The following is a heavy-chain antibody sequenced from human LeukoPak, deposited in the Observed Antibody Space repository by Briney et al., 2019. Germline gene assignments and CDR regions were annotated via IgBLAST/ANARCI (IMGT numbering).Heavy chain of an antibody. D-gene: IGHD2-2*01. V-gene: IGHV1-69*04. CDR2: IIPILGIA. CDR1: GGTFSSYT. Sequence: SVKVSCKASGGTFSSYTISWVRQAPGQGLEWMGRIIPILGIANYAQKFQGRVTITADKSTSTAYMELSSLRSEDTAVYYCARDGRYCSSTSCYYWFDPWGQGTLVTVSS. J-gene: IGHJ5*02. CDR3: ARDGRYCSSTSCYYWFDP.